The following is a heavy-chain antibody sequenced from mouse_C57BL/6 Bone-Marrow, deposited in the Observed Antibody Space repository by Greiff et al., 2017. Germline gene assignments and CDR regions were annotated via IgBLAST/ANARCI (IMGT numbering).Heavy chain of an antibody. Sequence: QVQLQQSGAELVKPGASVKISCKASGYTFTDYYINWVKQRPGQGLEWIGKIGPGSGSTYYNEKFKGKATLTADKSSSTAYMQLSSLTSGDSAVYFCARYDYCGSNYRGYWYFDVWGTGTTVTVSS. D-gene: IGHD1-1*01. CDR1: GYTFTDYY. V-gene: IGHV1-77*01. CDR2: IGPGSGST. J-gene: IGHJ1*03. CDR3: ARYDYCGSNYRGYWYFDV.